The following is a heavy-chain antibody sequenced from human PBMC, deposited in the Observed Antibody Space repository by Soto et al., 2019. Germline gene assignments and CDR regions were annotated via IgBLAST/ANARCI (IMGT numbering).Heavy chain of an antibody. CDR2: INHSGST. CDR1: GGSFSGYY. CDR3: ARVSVVPAARRGTPGMDV. D-gene: IGHD2-2*01. Sequence: SQTLSLTCAVYGGSFSGYYWSWIRQPPGKGLEWIGEINHSGSTNYNPSLKSRVTISVDTSKNQFSLRLSSVTAADTAVYYCARVSVVPAARRGTPGMDVCGQGTTVTLSS. J-gene: IGHJ6*02. V-gene: IGHV4-34*01.